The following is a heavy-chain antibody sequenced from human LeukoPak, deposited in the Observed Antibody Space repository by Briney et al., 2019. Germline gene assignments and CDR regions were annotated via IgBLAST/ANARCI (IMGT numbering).Heavy chain of an antibody. J-gene: IGHJ3*02. CDR3: ARVGASTGAFDI. V-gene: IGHV3-74*01. Sequence: GGSLRLSCAASGFTFSSYWMHWVRQAPGKGLVWVSRIKSDGSNTNYADSVKGRFTISRDNAKNTLHLQMNSLRAEDTAVYYCARVGASTGAFDIWGQGTMVTVSS. D-gene: IGHD1-26*01. CDR2: IKSDGSNT. CDR1: GFTFSSYW.